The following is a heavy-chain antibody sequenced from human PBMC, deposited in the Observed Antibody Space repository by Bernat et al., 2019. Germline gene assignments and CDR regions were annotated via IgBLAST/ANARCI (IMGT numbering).Heavy chain of an antibody. J-gene: IGHJ4*02. D-gene: IGHD2-8*01. CDR2: VSYDGDNK. CDR1: GFTFSHYD. CDR3: AKIGVYAGDY. V-gene: IGHV3-30*18. Sequence: QVQLVESGGGVVQPGTSLRVSCAASGFTFSHYDMHWVRQAPGRGLEWVAAVSYDGDNKYYADSVKGRFTISRDNSKNTLYLQMDSLRAEDTAVYYCAKIGVYAGDYWGQGTLVTVSS.